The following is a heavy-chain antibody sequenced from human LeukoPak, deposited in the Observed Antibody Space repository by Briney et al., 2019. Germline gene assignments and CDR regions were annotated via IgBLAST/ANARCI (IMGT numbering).Heavy chain of an antibody. Sequence: PGGSLRLSCAASGFTVSSNYMSWVRQAPGKGLEWVSVIYSGGSTYYADSVKGRFTISRDNSKNTLYLQMNSLRAEDTAVYYCAKDRLAGTVDYWGQGTLVTVSS. CDR2: IYSGGST. CDR3: AKDRLAGTVDY. V-gene: IGHV3-53*01. CDR1: GFTVSSNY. J-gene: IGHJ4*02. D-gene: IGHD6-19*01.